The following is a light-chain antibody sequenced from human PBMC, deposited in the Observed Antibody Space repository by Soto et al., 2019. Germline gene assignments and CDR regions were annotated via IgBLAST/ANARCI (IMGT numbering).Light chain of an antibody. CDR2: GAF. Sequence: EIVMTQSPGTLSLSPVERATLSCRASQSVSTNYVAWYQQRPGQAPRLLIFGAFNRATGIPARFSGSGSGTEFTLTISSLQPDDFATYYCQHYNSYSEAFGQGTKVDIK. CDR3: QHYNSYSEA. V-gene: IGKV3-20*01. CDR1: QSVSTNY. J-gene: IGKJ1*01.